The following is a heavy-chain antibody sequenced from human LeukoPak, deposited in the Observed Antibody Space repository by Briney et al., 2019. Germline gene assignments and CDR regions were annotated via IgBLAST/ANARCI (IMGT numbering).Heavy chain of an antibody. CDR3: AYSWAYDSSGSIDS. J-gene: IGHJ4*02. Sequence: SETLSLTCTVSGGSFSGYYWSWIRQPPGKGLDWIGYSYYRGSTSYNPSLKSRVTISVDTSKNQFSLKLSSVTAADAAVYYCAYSWAYDSSGSIDSWGQGTLVTVSS. V-gene: IGHV4-59*08. CDR1: GGSFSGYY. D-gene: IGHD3-22*01. CDR2: SYYRGST.